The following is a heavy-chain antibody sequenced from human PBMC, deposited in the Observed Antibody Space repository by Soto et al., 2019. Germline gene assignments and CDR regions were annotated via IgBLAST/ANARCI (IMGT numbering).Heavy chain of an antibody. Sequence: PSETLSLTCAVYGGSFSGYYWSWIRQPPGKGLEWIGEINHSGSTNYNPSLKSRVTISVDTSKNQFSLKLSSVTAADTAVYYCARFCTHGVCSGDAVDIWGQGTRVSVAS. CDR1: GGSFSGYY. J-gene: IGHJ3*02. D-gene: IGHD2-8*01. CDR2: INHSGST. V-gene: IGHV4-34*01. CDR3: ARFCTHGVCSGDAVDI.